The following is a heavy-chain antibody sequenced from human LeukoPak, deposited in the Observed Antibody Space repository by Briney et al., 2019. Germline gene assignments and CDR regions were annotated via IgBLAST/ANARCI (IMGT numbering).Heavy chain of an antibody. CDR3: ARGGKAAAPNYYYYGMDV. J-gene: IGHJ6*02. Sequence: SETLSLTCTVSGGSISSYYWSWIRQPPGKGLEWIGYIYYSGGTNYNPSLKSRVTISVDTSKNQFSLKLNSVTAADTAMYYCARGGKAAAPNYYYYGMDVWGQGTTVTVSS. CDR1: GGSISSYY. CDR2: IYYSGGT. V-gene: IGHV4-59*01. D-gene: IGHD6-13*01.